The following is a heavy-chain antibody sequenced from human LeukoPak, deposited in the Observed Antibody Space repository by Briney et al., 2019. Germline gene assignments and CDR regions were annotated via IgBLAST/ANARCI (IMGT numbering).Heavy chain of an antibody. CDR2: ITGSSSFA. CDR3: AKRRDGFDV. CDR1: GFTFSSYS. V-gene: IGHV3-23*01. Sequence: PGGSLRLSCAASGFTFSSYSMTWVRQAPGKGLECVPGITGSSSFAYYADSVKGRFTISRDNSKQTLYLQMNSLRVEDTAVYYCAKRRDGFDVWGQGTMVTVSA. J-gene: IGHJ3*01.